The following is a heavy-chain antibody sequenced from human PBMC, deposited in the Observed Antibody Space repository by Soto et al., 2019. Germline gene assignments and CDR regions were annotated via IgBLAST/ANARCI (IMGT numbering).Heavy chain of an antibody. J-gene: IGHJ4*02. Sequence: SDTLSLTCTVSGGSISSYYWSWIRQPPGKGLEWIGYIYYSGSTNYNPSLKSRVTISVDTSKNQFPLKLSSVTAADTAVYYCARAYGGYDDYWGQGALVTVSS. CDR1: GGSISSYY. D-gene: IGHD5-12*01. V-gene: IGHV4-59*01. CDR3: ARAYGGYDDY. CDR2: IYYSGST.